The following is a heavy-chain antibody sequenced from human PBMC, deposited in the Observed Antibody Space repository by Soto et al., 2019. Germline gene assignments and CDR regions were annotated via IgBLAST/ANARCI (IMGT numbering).Heavy chain of an antibody. CDR2: FSGRGGST. CDR1: GFTFSNYA. J-gene: IGHJ4*02. D-gene: IGHD3-10*01. CDR3: AKVLHFTISEADC. Sequence: GGSLRLSCVASGFTFSNYAMSWVRQAPGEGPEGVSGFSGRGGSTYTADSVRGRSPTPRDNPTNTLYLKMNSRRPEDPAVYYCAKVLHFTISEADCWGKGTLVT. V-gene: IGHV3-23*01.